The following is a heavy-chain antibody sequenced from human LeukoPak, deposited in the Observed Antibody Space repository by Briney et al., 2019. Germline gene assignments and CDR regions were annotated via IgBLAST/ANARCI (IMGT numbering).Heavy chain of an antibody. Sequence: PGESLRISCKGSAYSFTNYWISWVRQVPGKGLEWMGRIDPGDSQTNYSPSFQGHVTISADKSISTAYLQWSSLKASDTAMYYCARHSSVLNSFDPWGQGTLVTVS. J-gene: IGHJ5*02. CDR1: AYSFTNYW. CDR3: ARHSSVLNSFDP. CDR2: IDPGDSQT. V-gene: IGHV5-10-1*01. D-gene: IGHD3-22*01.